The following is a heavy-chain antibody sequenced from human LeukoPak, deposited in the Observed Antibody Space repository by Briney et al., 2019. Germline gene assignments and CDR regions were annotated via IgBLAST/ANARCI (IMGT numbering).Heavy chain of an antibody. V-gene: IGHV4-30-4*01. CDR1: GGSISSGDYY. Sequence: SETLSLTCTVSGGSISSGDYYWSWIRQPPGKGLEWIGYIHYSGRTYYNPSLKSRVTISVDTSKNQFSLKLTFVNAADTAIYFCARDKAGYNEVDYWGQGTVVAVSS. D-gene: IGHD5-24*01. CDR3: ARDKAGYNEVDY. CDR2: IHYSGRT. J-gene: IGHJ4*02.